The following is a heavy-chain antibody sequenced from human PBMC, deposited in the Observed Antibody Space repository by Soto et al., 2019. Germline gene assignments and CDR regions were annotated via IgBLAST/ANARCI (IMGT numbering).Heavy chain of an antibody. J-gene: IGHJ2*01. Sequence: QVQLVQSGAEVKKPGASVKVSCKASGYTFTSYYMHWVRQAPGQGLEWMGIINPSGGSTSYAQKFQGRVTMTRDTSTSTVYMELGSLRSEDTAVYYCARVRSDCSGGSCYLSLSGNWYFDLWGRGTLVTVSS. D-gene: IGHD2-15*01. V-gene: IGHV1-46*03. CDR1: GYTFTSYY. CDR3: ARVRSDCSGGSCYLSLSGNWYFDL. CDR2: INPSGGST.